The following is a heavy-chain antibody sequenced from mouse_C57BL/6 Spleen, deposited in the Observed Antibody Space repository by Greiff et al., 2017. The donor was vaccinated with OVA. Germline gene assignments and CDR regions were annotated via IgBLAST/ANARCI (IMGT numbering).Heavy chain of an antibody. CDR1: GYTFTSYW. D-gene: IGHD1-1*01. CDR3: ARYYYGSPWYFDV. CDR2: IDPSDSET. Sequence: QVQLQQPGAELVRPGSSVKLSCKASGYTFTSYWMHWVKQRPIQGLEWIGNIDPSDSETHYNQKFKDKATLTVDKSSSTAYMMISSLTSEDSAVYDCARYYYGSPWYFDVWGTGTTVTVSS. J-gene: IGHJ1*03. V-gene: IGHV1-52*01.